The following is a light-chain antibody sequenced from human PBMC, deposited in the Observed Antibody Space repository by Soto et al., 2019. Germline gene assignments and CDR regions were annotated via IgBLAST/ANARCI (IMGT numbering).Light chain of an antibody. Sequence: IVMTQSPDSLVVSLGERATINCTSSQSILYSSNNKNYLTWYQQKPGQPPKLLIYWASTRESGVPDRFSGSGSGTDFTLTISRLQAEDVAVYYCQQYYSSPLTFGGGTKVDI. V-gene: IGKV4-1*01. CDR2: WAS. CDR1: QSILYSSNNKNY. J-gene: IGKJ4*01. CDR3: QQYYSSPLT.